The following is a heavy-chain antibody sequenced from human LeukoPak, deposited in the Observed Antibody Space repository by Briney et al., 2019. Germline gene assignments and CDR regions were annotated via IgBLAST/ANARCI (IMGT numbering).Heavy chain of an antibody. D-gene: IGHD3-10*01. V-gene: IGHV1-8*01. Sequence: ASVKVSCKASGYTFTSYDINWVRQATGQGLEWMGWMNPNSGNTGYAQKFQGRVTMTRNTSISTAYMKLSSLRSEDTAVYYCARFGGDYYGSGSYIPPHYYYGMDVWGQGTTVTVSS. CDR3: ARFGGDYYGSGSYIPPHYYYGMDV. CDR2: MNPNSGNT. CDR1: GYTFTSYD. J-gene: IGHJ6*02.